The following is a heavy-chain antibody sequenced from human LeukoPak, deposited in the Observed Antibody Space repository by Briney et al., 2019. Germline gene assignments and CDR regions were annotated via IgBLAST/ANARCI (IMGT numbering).Heavy chain of an antibody. CDR3: ARPPRRAAHGYFYL. CDR1: GGSFSSYY. Sequence: SETLSLTCAVYGGSFSSYYWSWIRQPPGKGLEWIGEINHTGSTNYNPSLKGRVTISVDTSKNQFSLKLSSVTAADTAVYYCARPPRRAAHGYFYLWGRGTLVTVSS. J-gene: IGHJ2*01. D-gene: IGHD2-15*01. CDR2: INHTGST. V-gene: IGHV4-34*01.